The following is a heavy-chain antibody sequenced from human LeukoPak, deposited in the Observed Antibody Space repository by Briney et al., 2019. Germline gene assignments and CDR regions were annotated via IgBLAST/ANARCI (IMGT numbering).Heavy chain of an antibody. V-gene: IGHV1-69*13. CDR3: ASPYGSGSYSIFDI. D-gene: IGHD3-10*01. CDR2: IIPIFGTA. CDR1: GGTFSSYA. Sequence: SVKVSCKASGGTFSSYAISWVRQAPGQGLEWMGGIIPIFGTANYAQKFQGRVTITADESTSTAYMELSSLRSEDTAVYYCASPYGSGSYSIFDIWGQGTMVTVSS. J-gene: IGHJ3*02.